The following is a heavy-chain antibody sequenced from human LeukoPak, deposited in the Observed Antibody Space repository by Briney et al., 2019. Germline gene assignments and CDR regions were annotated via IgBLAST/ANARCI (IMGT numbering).Heavy chain of an antibody. J-gene: IGHJ5*02. V-gene: IGHV4-34*01. CDR1: GGSFSGYY. Sequence: PSETLSLTCAVYGGSFSGYYWSWIRQPPGKGLEWIGEINHSGSTNYNPSLKSRVTISVDTSKNQFSLKLSSVTAADTAVYYCARVLGTFDPWGQGTLVTVSS. CDR2: INHSGST. CDR3: ARVLGTFDP.